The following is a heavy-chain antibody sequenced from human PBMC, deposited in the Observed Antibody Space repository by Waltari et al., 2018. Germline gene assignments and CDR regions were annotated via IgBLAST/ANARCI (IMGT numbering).Heavy chain of an antibody. CDR1: GGSFSGYY. D-gene: IGHD2-2*02. CDR2: INHSGRT. Sequence: QVQLQQWGAGLLKPSETLSLTCAVYGGSFSGYYWRWIRQPPGNGLEWIGEINHSGRTNYNPSLKSRVTISVDTSKNQCSLKLSSVTAADTAVYYCARGPDIVVVPAAIGDAFDIWGQGTMVTVSS. V-gene: IGHV4-34*01. J-gene: IGHJ3*02. CDR3: ARGPDIVVVPAAIGDAFDI.